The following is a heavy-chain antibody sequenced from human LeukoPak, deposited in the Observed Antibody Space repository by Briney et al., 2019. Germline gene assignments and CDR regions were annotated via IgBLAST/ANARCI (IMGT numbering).Heavy chain of an antibody. Sequence: GGSLRLSCAASGFTFSSYWMNWVRQAPGKGLVWVSRIASDGSSTTYADSVKGRFSISRDNAKNTLYLQKNSLRVEDTAVYYCARGRPHGNDYWGQGTLVTVSS. D-gene: IGHD4-23*01. J-gene: IGHJ4*02. V-gene: IGHV3-74*01. CDR1: GFTFSSYW. CDR2: IASDGSST. CDR3: ARGRPHGNDY.